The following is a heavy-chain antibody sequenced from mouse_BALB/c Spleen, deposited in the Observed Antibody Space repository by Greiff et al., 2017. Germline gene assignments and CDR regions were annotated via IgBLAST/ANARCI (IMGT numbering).Heavy chain of an antibody. J-gene: IGHJ2*01. CDR3: ARAGYDDYFDY. CDR2: ISYDGSN. CDR1: GYSITSGYY. D-gene: IGHD2-14*01. V-gene: IGHV3-6*02. Sequence: DVKLQESGPGLVKPSQSLSLTCSVTGYSITSGYYWNWIRQFPGNKLEWMGYISYDGSNNYNPSLKNRISITRDTSKNQFFLKLNSVTTEDTATYYCARAGYDDYFDYWGQGTTLTVSS.